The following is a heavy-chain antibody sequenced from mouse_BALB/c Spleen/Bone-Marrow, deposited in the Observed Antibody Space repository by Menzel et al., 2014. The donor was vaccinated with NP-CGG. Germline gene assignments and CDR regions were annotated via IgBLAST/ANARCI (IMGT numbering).Heavy chain of an antibody. D-gene: IGHD2-14*01. V-gene: IGHV5-4*02. J-gene: IGHJ3*01. CDR2: ISDGGSYT. CDR3: ARDGDYTYAWFAY. Sequence: EVKVVESGGGLVKPGGSLKLSCAASGFTFSDYYMYWVRQTPEKRLEWVATISDGGSYTFYPDSVKGRFTISRDNAKNNLYLQMSSLKSEDTAMYYCARDGDYTYAWFAYWGQGTLVPVSA. CDR1: GFTFSDYY.